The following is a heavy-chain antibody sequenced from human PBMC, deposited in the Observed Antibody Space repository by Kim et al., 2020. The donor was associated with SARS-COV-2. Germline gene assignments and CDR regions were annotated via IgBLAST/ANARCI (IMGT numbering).Heavy chain of an antibody. J-gene: IGHJ4*02. D-gene: IGHD3-10*01. CDR2: IKKDGSER. V-gene: IGHV3-7*01. CDR3: AKFGWWSATSFDT. CDR1: GFTFSDFW. Sequence: GGSLRLSCAASGFTFSDFWMSWIRQAPGKGPEWVANIKKDGSERYYVDSVKGRFTISRDNAKNSLYLEMNSLRAEDTAVYHCAKFGWWSATSFDTWGQGT.